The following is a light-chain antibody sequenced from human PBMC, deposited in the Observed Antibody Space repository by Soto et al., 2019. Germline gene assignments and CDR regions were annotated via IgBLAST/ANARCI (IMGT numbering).Light chain of an antibody. J-gene: IGKJ1*01. Sequence: DIQITQSPSTLSASVGDSVTITCRASQSISTWLAWYQQKPGKAPKLLIYDASILERGVPSRLSGSGSGTEFTLTISSLRPEDFASYYCQHYNSYSGTFGQGTKGDIK. CDR3: QHYNSYSGT. V-gene: IGKV1-5*01. CDR2: DAS. CDR1: QSISTW.